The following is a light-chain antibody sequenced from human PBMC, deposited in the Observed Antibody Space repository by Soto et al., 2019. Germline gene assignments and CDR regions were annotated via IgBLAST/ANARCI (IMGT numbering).Light chain of an antibody. V-gene: IGKV1-5*03. CDR2: KAS. J-gene: IGKJ1*01. CDR3: QQYNSYWT. Sequence: DIQMNQSPSTLSGSVGDRVTITCRASQTISSWLAWYQQKPGKAPKLLIYKASSLESGVPSRFSGSGSGTEFTLTISSLQPDDFATYYCQQYNSYWTFGQGTQGGYQ. CDR1: QTISSW.